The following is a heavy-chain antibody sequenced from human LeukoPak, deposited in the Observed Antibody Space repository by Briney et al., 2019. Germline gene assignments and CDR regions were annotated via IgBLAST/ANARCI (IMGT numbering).Heavy chain of an antibody. J-gene: IGHJ4*02. V-gene: IGHV3-21*01. Sequence: GGSLRLSCAASGFTFSSYSMNWVRQAPGKGLEWVSSISSSSSYIYYADSVKGRFTISRDNSKNTLYLQMNSLRAEDTAVYYCAVGGRWKVTTPFDYWGQGTLFTVSS. CDR3: AVGGRWKVTTPFDY. D-gene: IGHD4-11*01. CDR2: ISSSSSYI. CDR1: GFTFSSYS.